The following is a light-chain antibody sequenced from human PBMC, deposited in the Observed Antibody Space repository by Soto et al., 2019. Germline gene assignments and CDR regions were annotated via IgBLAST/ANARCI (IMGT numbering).Light chain of an antibody. J-gene: IGKJ4*01. V-gene: IGKV3-20*01. CDR3: QQHGSSPPT. Sequence: SVLTQSPGTLSLSPGERATLSCRASQSVSSSYLAWYQQKPGQAPRLLIYGASTRATGIPDRFSGGGSGTDFTLTNSRLEPEDFAVYYCQQHGSSPPTFGGGTKVEIK. CDR2: GAS. CDR1: QSVSSSY.